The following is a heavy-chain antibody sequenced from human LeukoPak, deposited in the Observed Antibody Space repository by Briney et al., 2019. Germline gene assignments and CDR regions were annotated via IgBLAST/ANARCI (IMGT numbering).Heavy chain of an antibody. Sequence: GGSLRLSCAASRFTFSGYAMSWVRQAPGRGLEWVSGIGVSAVNTYYADSVKGRFTISRDNSKNTVYLQMDSLRAEDTAVYFCARGYYDFWSGYFSEAFDYWGQGTLVTVSS. CDR2: IGVSAVNT. D-gene: IGHD3-3*01. CDR1: RFTFSGYA. V-gene: IGHV3-23*01. CDR3: ARGYYDFWSGYFSEAFDY. J-gene: IGHJ4*02.